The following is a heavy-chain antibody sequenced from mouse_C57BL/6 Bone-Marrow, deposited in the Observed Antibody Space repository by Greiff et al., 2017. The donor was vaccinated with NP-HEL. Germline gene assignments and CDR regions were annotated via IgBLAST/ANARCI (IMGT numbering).Heavy chain of an antibody. CDR1: GFNIKDDY. CDR2: IDPENGDT. D-gene: IGHD3-2*02. Sequence: VQLQQSGAELVMPGASVKLSCTASGFNIKDDYMHWVKQRPEQGLEWIGWIDPENGDTEYASKFQGKATITADTSSNTAYLQLSSLTSEYTAVYYCTTGAAQAMFAYWGQGTLVTVSA. J-gene: IGHJ3*01. V-gene: IGHV14-4*01. CDR3: TTGAAQAMFAY.